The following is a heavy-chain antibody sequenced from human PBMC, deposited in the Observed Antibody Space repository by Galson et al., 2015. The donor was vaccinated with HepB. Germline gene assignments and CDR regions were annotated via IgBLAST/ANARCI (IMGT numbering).Heavy chain of an antibody. CDR1: GFTFTSSA. CDR3: AADRIAVAGTGHHYYYYGMDV. Sequence: SVKASCKASGFTFTSSAMQWVRQARGQRLEWIGWIVVGSGNTNYAQKFQERVTITRDMSTSTAYMELSSLRSEDTAVYYCAADRIAVAGTGHHYYYYGMDVWGQGTTVTVSS. D-gene: IGHD6-19*01. J-gene: IGHJ6*02. CDR2: IVVGSGNT. V-gene: IGHV1-58*02.